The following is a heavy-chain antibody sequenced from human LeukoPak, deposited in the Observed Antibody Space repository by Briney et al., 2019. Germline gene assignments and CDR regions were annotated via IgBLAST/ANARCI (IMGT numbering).Heavy chain of an antibody. Sequence: GGSLRLSCAASGFTFSSYAMSWVRQAPGKGLEWGSGIIGSGGSTYYADSVKGRFTISRDNSKNTLYLQMNSLRAEDTAVYYCANSHYYDSSGYYQGLGYCGQGTLVTVSS. CDR2: IIGSGGST. V-gene: IGHV3-23*01. D-gene: IGHD3-22*01. CDR1: GFTFSSYA. J-gene: IGHJ4*02. CDR3: ANSHYYDSSGYYQGLGY.